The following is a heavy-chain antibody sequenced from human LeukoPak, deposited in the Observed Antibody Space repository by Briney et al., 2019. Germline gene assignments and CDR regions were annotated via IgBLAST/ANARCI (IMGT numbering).Heavy chain of an antibody. J-gene: IGHJ4*02. Sequence: GGSLRLSCAASGFTFSTYAMHWVRQAPGKGLEWVAAISYDGSDEYYADSVKGRFTISRDNSKNTLYLQMNSLRADDTAVYYCARALSSWFDYWGQGTLVTVSS. CDR1: GFTFSTYA. CDR3: ARALSSWFDY. CDR2: ISYDGSDE. V-gene: IGHV3-30*14. D-gene: IGHD6-13*01.